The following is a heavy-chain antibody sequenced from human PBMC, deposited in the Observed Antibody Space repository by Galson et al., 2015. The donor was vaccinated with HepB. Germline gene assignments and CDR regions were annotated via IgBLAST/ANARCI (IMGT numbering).Heavy chain of an antibody. D-gene: IGHD3-10*01. CDR2: INPSGGST. V-gene: IGHV1-46*01. J-gene: IGHJ6*02. CDR3: ASLYGSGSYGNYYYYGMDV. Sequence: SVKVSCKASGYTFTSYYMHWVRQAPGQGLEWMGIINPSGGSTSYAQKFQGRVTMTRDTSTSTVYMELSSLRSEDTAVYYCASLYGSGSYGNYYYYGMDVWGQGTTVTVSS. CDR1: GYTFTSYY.